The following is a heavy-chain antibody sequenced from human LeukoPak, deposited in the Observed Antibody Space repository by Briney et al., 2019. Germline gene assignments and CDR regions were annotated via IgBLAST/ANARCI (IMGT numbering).Heavy chain of an antibody. CDR1: GGSISSYY. J-gene: IGHJ6*02. D-gene: IGHD5-12*01. CDR3: ARDSGYSGYDYMDV. V-gene: IGHV4-4*07. CDR2: IYTSGST. Sequence: SETLSLTCTVSGGSISSYYWSWIRQPAGKGLEWIGRIYTSGSTNYNPSLKSRVTMSVDTSKNQFPLKLSSVTAADTAVYYCARDSGYSGYDYMDVWGQGTTVTVSS.